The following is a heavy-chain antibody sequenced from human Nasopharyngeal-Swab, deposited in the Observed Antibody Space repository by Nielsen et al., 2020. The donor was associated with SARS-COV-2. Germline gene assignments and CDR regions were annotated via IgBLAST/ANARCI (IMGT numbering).Heavy chain of an antibody. Sequence: ASVKVSCKASGYTFTSYYMHWVRQAPGQGLEWMGIINPSGGSTSYAQKFQGRVTMTRDTSTSTVYMELSSLRSEDTALYYCAKEMRWLQSGFQHWGQGTLVTVSS. J-gene: IGHJ1*01. V-gene: IGHV1-46*01. CDR3: AKEMRWLQSGFQH. D-gene: IGHD5-24*01. CDR1: GYTFTSYY. CDR2: INPSGGST.